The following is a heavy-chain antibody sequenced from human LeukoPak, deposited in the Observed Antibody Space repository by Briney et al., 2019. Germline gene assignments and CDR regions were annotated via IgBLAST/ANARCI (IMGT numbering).Heavy chain of an antibody. J-gene: IGHJ4*02. CDR2: ISAYNGNT. V-gene: IGHV1-18*01. Sequence: ASVKVSCKASGYTFTIYGISWVRQAPGQGLEWMGWISAYNGNTNYAQKLQGRVTMTTDTSTSTAYMELRSLRSDDTAVYYCARDHPHWPTHTVTTVYWGQGTLVTVSS. D-gene: IGHD4-11*01. CDR3: ARDHPHWPTHTVTTVY. CDR1: GYTFTIYG.